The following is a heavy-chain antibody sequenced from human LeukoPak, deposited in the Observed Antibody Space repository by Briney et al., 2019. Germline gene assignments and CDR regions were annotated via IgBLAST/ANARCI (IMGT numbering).Heavy chain of an antibody. V-gene: IGHV3-9*01. D-gene: IGHD6-19*01. Sequence: PGRSLRLSCAASGFSFDDYAMHWVRQAPAKGLEWVSGISWNSGSIGYADSVKGRFTISRDNAENSLYLQMNSLRAEDTAVYYCAKDLTGIAVAGPFDHWGQGTLVTVS. CDR3: AKDLTGIAVAGPFDH. CDR1: GFSFDDYA. J-gene: IGHJ4*02. CDR2: ISWNSGSI.